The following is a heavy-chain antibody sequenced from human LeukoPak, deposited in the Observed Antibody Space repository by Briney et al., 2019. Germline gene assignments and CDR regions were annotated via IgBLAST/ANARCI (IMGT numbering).Heavy chain of an antibody. CDR3: AKNLLGSAAYSWYFDL. V-gene: IGHV3-23*01. D-gene: IGHD2-15*01. Sequence: PGGSLRLSCAASGFTFSTYGMSWVRQAPGKGLEWVSSITVSGGGSTYVDSVRGRFTISRDNSKNTLYLQMNSLRAEDTAVYYCAKNLLGSAAYSWYFDLWGHGTLVTVSS. CDR2: ITVSGGGS. J-gene: IGHJ2*01. CDR1: GFTFSTYG.